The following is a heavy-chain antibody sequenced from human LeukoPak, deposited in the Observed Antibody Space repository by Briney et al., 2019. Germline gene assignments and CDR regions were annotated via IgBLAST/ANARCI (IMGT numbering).Heavy chain of an antibody. CDR2: ISGSGGST. CDR1: GFTFDDYG. Sequence: GGSLRLSCAASGFTFDDYGMSWVRQAPGKGLEWVSGISGSGGSTYYADSVKGRFTISRDNSKNTLYLQMNSLRAEDTAVYYCAKDLAVGATSQTFDYWGQGTLVTVSS. CDR3: AKDLAVGATSQTFDY. V-gene: IGHV3-23*01. J-gene: IGHJ4*02. D-gene: IGHD1-26*01.